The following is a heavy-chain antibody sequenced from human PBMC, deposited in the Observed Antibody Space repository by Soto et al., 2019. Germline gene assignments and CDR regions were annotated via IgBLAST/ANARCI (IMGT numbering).Heavy chain of an antibody. CDR1: GYTLAELS. Sequence: ASVKVSCKVSGYTLAELSMHWVRQAPGKGLEWMGGFDPEDGETIYAQKFQGRVTMTEDTSTDTAYMELSSLRSEDTAVYYCATDRRRSVTTVWYFVLWGRGTLVTVSS. V-gene: IGHV1-24*01. D-gene: IGHD4-4*01. CDR2: FDPEDGET. CDR3: ATDRRRSVTTVWYFVL. J-gene: IGHJ2*01.